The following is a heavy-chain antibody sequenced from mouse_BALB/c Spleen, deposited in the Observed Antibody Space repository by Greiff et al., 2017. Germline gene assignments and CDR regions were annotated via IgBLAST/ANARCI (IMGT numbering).Heavy chain of an antibody. J-gene: IGHJ4*01. V-gene: IGHV3-2*02. CDR3: ARGNMGAMDY. CDR1: GYSITSDYA. Sequence: VQLKESGPGLVKPSQSLSLTCTVTGYSITSDYAWNWIRQFPGNKLEWMGYISYSGSTSYNPSLKSRISITRDTSKNQFFLQLNSVTTEDTATYYCARGNMGAMDYWGQGTSVTVSS. CDR2: ISYSGST. D-gene: IGHD1-1*02.